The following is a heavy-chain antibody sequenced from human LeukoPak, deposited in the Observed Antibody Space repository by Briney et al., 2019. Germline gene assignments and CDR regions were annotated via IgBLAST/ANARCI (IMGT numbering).Heavy chain of an antibody. CDR2: ISSSGSTI. V-gene: IGHV3-48*03. D-gene: IGHD5-12*01. CDR1: GFTFTSYE. CDR3: ARIMVATNREAFDY. Sequence: GGSLSLSCAASGFTFTSYEMNWVRQAPGKGLEWVSYISSSGSTIYYADSVRGRFTISRDNAKNSLYLQMNSLRAEDTAVYYCARIMVATNREAFDYWGQVTLVTVSS. J-gene: IGHJ4*02.